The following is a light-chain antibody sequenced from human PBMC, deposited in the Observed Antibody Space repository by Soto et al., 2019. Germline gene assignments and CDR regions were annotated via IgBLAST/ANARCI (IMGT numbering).Light chain of an antibody. CDR1: RTISSW. V-gene: IGKV1-5*03. CDR2: KAS. Sequence: DIQMTQSPSTLSGSVGDRVTITCRARRTISSWLAWYQQRPGKAPKLLIYKASTLKSGVPSRFSGSGSGTEFTLTISSLQPDDFATYYCQHYNSYSEAFGQGTKV. CDR3: QHYNSYSEA. J-gene: IGKJ1*01.